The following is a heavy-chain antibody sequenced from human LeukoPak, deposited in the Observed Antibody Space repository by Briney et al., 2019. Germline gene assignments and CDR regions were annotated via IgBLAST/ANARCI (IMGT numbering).Heavy chain of an antibody. CDR3: ARDGLGSWYGRSLNSNWFDP. J-gene: IGHJ5*02. CDR1: GYTFTSYG. CDR2: ISAYNGNT. V-gene: IGHV1-18*01. Sequence: ASVKVSCKASGYTFTSYGISWVRQAPGQGLEWMGWISAYNGNTNYAQKLQGRVTMTTDTSTSTAYIELRSLRSDDTAVYYCARDGLGSWYGRSLNSNWFDPWGQETLVTVSS. D-gene: IGHD6-13*01.